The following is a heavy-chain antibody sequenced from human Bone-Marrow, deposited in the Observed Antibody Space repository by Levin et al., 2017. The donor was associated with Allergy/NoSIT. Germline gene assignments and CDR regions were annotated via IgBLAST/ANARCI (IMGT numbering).Heavy chain of an antibody. CDR1: GFTFSSYW. CDR3: ARKDDYIWGSYRKGGFDY. D-gene: IGHD3-16*02. CDR2: IKQDGSEK. Sequence: GESLKISCAASGFTFSSYWMSWVRQAPGKGLEWVANIKQDGSEKYYVDSVKGRFTISRDNAKNSLYLQMNSLRAEDTAVYYCARKDDYIWGSYRKGGFDYWGQGTLVTVSS. J-gene: IGHJ4*02. V-gene: IGHV3-7*03.